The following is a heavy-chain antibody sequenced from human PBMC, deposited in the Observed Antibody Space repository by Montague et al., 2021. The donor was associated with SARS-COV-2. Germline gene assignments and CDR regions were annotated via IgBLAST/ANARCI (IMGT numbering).Heavy chain of an antibody. J-gene: IGHJ4*02. V-gene: IGHV3-30*04. CDR3: AKENDILTGYGPLYFDY. Sequence: SLRLSCAASSFTFNNYAMHWVRQAPGKGLEWVAFLSYDGSNTSYADSVKGRFTISRDNSKNTLYLQMNSLRVEDTAVYYCAKENDILTGYGPLYFDYWGQGTLVTVSS. CDR2: LSYDGSNT. CDR1: SFTFNNYA. D-gene: IGHD3-9*01.